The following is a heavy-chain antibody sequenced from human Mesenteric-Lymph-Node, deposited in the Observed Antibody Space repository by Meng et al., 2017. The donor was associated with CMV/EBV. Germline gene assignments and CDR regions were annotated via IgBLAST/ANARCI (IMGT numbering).Heavy chain of an antibody. CDR1: GFSLDTFGMC. Sequence: SGPTLVKPKQTLTLTCTFSGFSLDTFGMCVTWVRQPPGEALEWLALIDWADDKYYSTTLTTRLTISKDTSKNQVVLAVTNVDPVDTATYYCARFYYDGRGFIPKQWGQGTLVTVSS. CDR2: IDWADDK. J-gene: IGHJ4*02. CDR3: ARFYYDGRGFIPKQ. V-gene: IGHV2-70*20. D-gene: IGHD3-22*01.